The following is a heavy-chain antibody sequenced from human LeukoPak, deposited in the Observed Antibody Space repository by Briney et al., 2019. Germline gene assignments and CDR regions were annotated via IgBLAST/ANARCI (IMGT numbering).Heavy chain of an antibody. CDR2: IYTSGST. Sequence: SETLSLTCTVSGGSIRSYSLSWIRQPAGKGLEWIGRIYTSGSTNYNPSLKSRVTISVDTSKNQFSLNLTSVTAADTAVYYCARHRTTGARNAFDIWGQGTMVTVSS. CDR1: GGSIRSYS. J-gene: IGHJ3*02. V-gene: IGHV4-4*07. D-gene: IGHD1-1*01. CDR3: ARHRTTGARNAFDI.